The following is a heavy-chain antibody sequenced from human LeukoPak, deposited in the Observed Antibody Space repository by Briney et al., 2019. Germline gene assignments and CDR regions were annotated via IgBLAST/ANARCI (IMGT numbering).Heavy chain of an antibody. V-gene: IGHV4-59*11. CDR1: GGSISSHC. CDR3: AFTSSGWYSADY. D-gene: IGHD6-19*01. Sequence: SETLSLTCTVSGGSISSHCWSWIRQPPGKGLEWIGYIYYSGSTNYNPSLKSRVTISVDTSKNQFSLKLSSVTAADTAVYYCAFTSSGWYSADYWGQGTLVTVSS. CDR2: IYYSGST. J-gene: IGHJ4*02.